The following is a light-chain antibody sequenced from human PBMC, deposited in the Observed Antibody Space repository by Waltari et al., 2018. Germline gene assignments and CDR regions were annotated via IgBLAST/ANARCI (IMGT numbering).Light chain of an antibody. CDR1: SSDVGSYNL. Sequence: QSALTQPASVSGSPGQSITISCTGTSSDVGSYNLVSWYQQHPGKAPKLMIYEVSKRPSGVSNRFSGSKSGNTASLTISGLQAEDEADYCCCSYAGSSTVLFGGGTKLTVL. V-gene: IGLV2-23*02. CDR2: EVS. J-gene: IGLJ2*01. CDR3: CSYAGSSTVL.